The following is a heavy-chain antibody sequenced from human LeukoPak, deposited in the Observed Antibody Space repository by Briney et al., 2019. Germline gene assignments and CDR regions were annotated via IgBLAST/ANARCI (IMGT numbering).Heavy chain of an antibody. Sequence: ASVKVSFKASGGTFSSYAISWVRQAPGQGLEWMGGIIPIFGTANYAQKFQGRVTITTDESTSTAYMELSSLRSEDTAVYYCAHYGDLRFFDYWGQGTLVTVSS. CDR1: GGTFSSYA. CDR3: AHYGDLRFFDY. D-gene: IGHD4-17*01. V-gene: IGHV1-69*05. J-gene: IGHJ4*02. CDR2: IIPIFGTA.